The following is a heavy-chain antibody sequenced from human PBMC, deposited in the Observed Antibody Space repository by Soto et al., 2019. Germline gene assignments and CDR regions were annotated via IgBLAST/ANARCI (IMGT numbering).Heavy chain of an antibody. CDR1: GGTFSSYT. D-gene: IGHD5-12*01. CDR3: AGDPGSIVATIARAFDP. J-gene: IGHJ5*02. V-gene: IGHV1-69*08. CDR2: IIPILGIA. Sequence: QVQLVQSGAEVKKPGSSVKVSCKASGGTFSSYTISWVRQAPGQGLEWMGRIIPILGIANYAQKFQGRVTITADKSTSTAYMELSSLRSEDTAVYYCAGDPGSIVATIARAFDPWGQGTLVTVSS.